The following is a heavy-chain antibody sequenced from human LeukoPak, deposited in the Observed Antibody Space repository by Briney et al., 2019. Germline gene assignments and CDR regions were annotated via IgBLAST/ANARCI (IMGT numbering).Heavy chain of an antibody. CDR1: GGSISVYY. CDR2: IYYNGST. CDR3: ARETYSSSWYGD. V-gene: IGHV4-59*01. J-gene: IGHJ4*02. D-gene: IGHD6-13*01. Sequence: KPSETLSLTCTVSGGSISVYYWSWIRQPPGKGLEWIGHIYYNGSTYYNPSLKSRVTISVDTSKNQFSLKLSSVTAADTAVYYCARETYSSSWYGDWGQGTLVTVSS.